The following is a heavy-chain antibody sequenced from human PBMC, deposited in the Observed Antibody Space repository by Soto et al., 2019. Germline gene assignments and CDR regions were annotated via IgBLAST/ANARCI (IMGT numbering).Heavy chain of an antibody. D-gene: IGHD2-21*02. CDR2: IYTSGST. CDR1: GGSISSNSFY. V-gene: IGHV4-39*01. J-gene: IGHJ4*02. CDR3: ARLIGGDRGGCFDY. Sequence: QLQLHESGPGLVKPSETLSLTCTVSGGSISSNSFYWGWLRQPPGKGLEWIGSIYTSGSTHYNPSLKSRVTISVDTSKNQISLKLSSVTAADTAVYYCARLIGGDRGGCFDYWGQGTLVTVSP.